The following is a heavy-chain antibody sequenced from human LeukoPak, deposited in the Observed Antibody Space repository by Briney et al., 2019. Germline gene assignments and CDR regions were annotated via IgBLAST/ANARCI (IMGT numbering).Heavy chain of an antibody. V-gene: IGHV4-39*02. Sequence: SETLSLTCNVSDDSITTSFYYWGWVRQPPGKGLEWIANIYYGGNTYYNPSLRSRVTLSLETSKKYFSLRLTSVTAADTAVYYCARDIDSSSPYGYWGQGTLVTVSS. CDR2: IYYGGNT. J-gene: IGHJ4*02. CDR3: ARDIDSSSPYGY. CDR1: DDSITTSFYY. D-gene: IGHD6-13*01.